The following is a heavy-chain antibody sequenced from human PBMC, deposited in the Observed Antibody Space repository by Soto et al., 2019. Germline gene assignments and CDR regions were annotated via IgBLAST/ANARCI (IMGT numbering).Heavy chain of an antibody. CDR2: IYYSGST. CDR1: GFSVSSGSYY. J-gene: IGHJ4*02. V-gene: IGHV4-61*01. D-gene: IGHD1-26*01. Sequence: SETLSLTCTFSGFSVSSGSYYWSWIRQPPGKGLEWIGYIYYSGSTNYNPSLKSRVTISVDTSKNQFSLKLSSVTAADTAVYYCAREYPVHSAYFDYWGQGILVTVSS. CDR3: AREYPVHSAYFDY.